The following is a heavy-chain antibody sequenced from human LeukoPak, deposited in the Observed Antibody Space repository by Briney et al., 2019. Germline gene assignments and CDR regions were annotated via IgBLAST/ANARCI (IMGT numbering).Heavy chain of an antibody. Sequence: PGGALRLSCAASGFTFSSYGMHGVRQAPGKGLEGVAVIWYDGSNKYYADSVKGRFTISRDNSKNTLYLQMNSLRAEDTAVYYCAREYYYGSGSYTSYFDYWGQGTLVTVSS. CDR3: AREYYYGSGSYTSYFDY. D-gene: IGHD3-10*01. CDR2: IWYDGSNK. V-gene: IGHV3-33*01. CDR1: GFTFSSYG. J-gene: IGHJ4*02.